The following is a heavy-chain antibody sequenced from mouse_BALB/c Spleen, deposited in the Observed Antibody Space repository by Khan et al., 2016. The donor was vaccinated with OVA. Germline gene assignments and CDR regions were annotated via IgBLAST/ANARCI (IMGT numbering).Heavy chain of an antibody. Sequence: DLVKPGASVKLSCKASGYTFTSYWINWIKQRPGQGLEWIGRIAPGSGSAYYNEMFKGKATLTVDTSSSTAYFQLNSLSSEDSAVYFCARSNYYCSSLYAMDYWGHGTSVTVSS. V-gene: IGHV1S41*01. CDR1: GYTFTSYW. J-gene: IGHJ4*01. CDR3: ARSNYYCSSLYAMDY. CDR2: IAPGSGSA. D-gene: IGHD1-1*01.